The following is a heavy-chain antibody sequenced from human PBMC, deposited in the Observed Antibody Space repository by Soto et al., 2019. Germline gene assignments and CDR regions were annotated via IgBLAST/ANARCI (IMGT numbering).Heavy chain of an antibody. Sequence: PSETLSLTCTVSGGSISSYYWSWIRQPPGKGLEWVGDIYYSGGANYNPSLKSRVTISVGASKCQFALELSSVTAADTGVYYCARERREYYYDSSGYYLKGYDAFDIWGQGTMVTVSS. CDR1: GGSISSYY. D-gene: IGHD3-22*01. V-gene: IGHV4-59*01. CDR3: ARERREYYYDSSGYYLKGYDAFDI. J-gene: IGHJ3*02. CDR2: IYYSGGA.